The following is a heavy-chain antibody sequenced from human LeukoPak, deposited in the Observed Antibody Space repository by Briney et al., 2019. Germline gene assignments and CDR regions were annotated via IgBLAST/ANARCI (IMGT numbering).Heavy chain of an antibody. J-gene: IGHJ4*02. CDR2: ISHSGST. V-gene: IGHV4-34*01. CDR3: TRTSPGVPLDV. D-gene: IGHD7-27*01. Sequence: PSETLSLTCVVSGVSFTWYYWSWIRQPPGRGPEWIGEISHSGSTSYNPSLKGRVTISLDTSKNQFSLKLNLVTAADTAVYYCTRTSPGVPLDVWGQGALVTVS. CDR1: GVSFTWYY.